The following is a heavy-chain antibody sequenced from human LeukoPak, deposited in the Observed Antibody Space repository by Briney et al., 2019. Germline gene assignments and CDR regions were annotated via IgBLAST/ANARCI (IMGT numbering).Heavy chain of an antibody. D-gene: IGHD3-3*01. CDR3: AKDPNPFYDFWSGYK. CDR2: IGGRDDRA. V-gene: IGHV3-23*01. J-gene: IGHJ4*02. CDR1: GFTFTGHT. Sequence: GGSLRLSCAASGFTFTGHTMTWLRQAPGKGLEWVSIIGGRDDRAYYADSVKRRFTISRDNSKNILYLQMNSLRAEDTAVYYCAKDPNPFYDFWSGYKWGQGTLVTVSS.